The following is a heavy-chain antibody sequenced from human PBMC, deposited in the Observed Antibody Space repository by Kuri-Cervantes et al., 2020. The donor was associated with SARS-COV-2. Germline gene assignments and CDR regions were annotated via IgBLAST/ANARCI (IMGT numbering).Heavy chain of an antibody. D-gene: IGHD3-22*01. Sequence: ASVKVSCKASGYTFTSYGISWVRQAPGQGLEWMGWISAYNGNTNYAQKLQGRVTMTTDTSTSTAYMELRSLRSDDTAVYYCARDQHYYDSSGYYPYYFDYWGQGTLVTVSS. V-gene: IGHV1-18*01. CDR3: ARDQHYYDSSGYYPYYFDY. CDR2: ISAYNGNT. CDR1: GYTFTSYG. J-gene: IGHJ4*02.